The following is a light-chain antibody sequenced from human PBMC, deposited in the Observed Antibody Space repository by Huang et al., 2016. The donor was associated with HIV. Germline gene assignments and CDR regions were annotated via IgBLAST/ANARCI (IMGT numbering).Light chain of an antibody. CDR3: QQRLGT. V-gene: IGKV3-11*01. CDR2: DAS. Sequence: EIVLTQSPATLSLSPGERATLSCRASQSVSSYLAWYQQKPGQAPRLLIYDASNRATGIPARFSGSVSRTDFNLTISSLEPEEFAVYYCQQRLGTFGPGTKVDIK. J-gene: IGKJ3*01. CDR1: QSVSSY.